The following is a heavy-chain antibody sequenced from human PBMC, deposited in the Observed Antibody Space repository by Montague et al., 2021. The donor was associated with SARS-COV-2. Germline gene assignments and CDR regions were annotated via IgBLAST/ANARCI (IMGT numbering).Heavy chain of an antibody. Sequence: CASSGDSVSSNIATWNWIRQSPSRGLEWLGRTYYRSKWYNDYAVSVKSRVIINPDTSNNRISLQLNSVTPEDTAVYYCARAYCGGDCYFYWYFDLCGRGTLVTVTS. D-gene: IGHD2-21*02. CDR3: ARAYCGGDCYFYWYFDL. CDR1: GDSVSSNIAT. CDR2: TYYRSKWYN. V-gene: IGHV6-1*01. J-gene: IGHJ2*01.